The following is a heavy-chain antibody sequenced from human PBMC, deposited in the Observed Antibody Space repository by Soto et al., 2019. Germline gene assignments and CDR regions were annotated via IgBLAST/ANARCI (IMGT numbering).Heavy chain of an antibody. V-gene: IGHV1-69*01. Sequence: QVPLVQSGAEVKKPGSSVKVSCKASGGIFSTYAISWLRQAPGQGLEWMGGIIPLFGTPNYAPRFQGRVTITADESKSTAYMELSRLRSEDTAVYYCARVRDAYGSGNYFTRIDFWGQGTLVTVSS. CDR3: ARVRDAYGSGNYFTRIDF. D-gene: IGHD3-10*01. J-gene: IGHJ4*02. CDR1: GGIFSTYA. CDR2: IIPLFGTP.